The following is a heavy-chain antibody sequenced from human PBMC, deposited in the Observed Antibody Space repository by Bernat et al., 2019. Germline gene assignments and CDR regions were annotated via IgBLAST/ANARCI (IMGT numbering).Heavy chain of an antibody. CDR1: GFTFSDYY. V-gene: IGHV3-11*06. Sequence: QVQLVESGGGLVKPGGSLRLSCAASGFTFSDYYMSWIRQAPGKGLEWVSYISSSSSYTNYADSVKGRFTISRDNAKNSLYLQMNSLRAEDTAVYYCARDRVPTMVQGHDAFDIWGQGTMVTVSS. CDR3: ARDRVPTMVQGHDAFDI. D-gene: IGHD3-10*01. J-gene: IGHJ3*02. CDR2: ISSSSSYT.